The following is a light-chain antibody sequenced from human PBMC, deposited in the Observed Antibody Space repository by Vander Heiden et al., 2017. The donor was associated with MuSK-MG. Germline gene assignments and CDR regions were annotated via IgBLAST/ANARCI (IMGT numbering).Light chain of an antibody. Sequence: IVLTQSPATEPLSPGDRATLPCRASQSVSTYLAWYQQKPGQAPRLLIYDASSRATGIPARFSGSGSGTDFTLTISRLGPEDFAVYYCQQRSNWPPTFGGGTKVEIK. V-gene: IGKV3-11*01. CDR2: DAS. J-gene: IGKJ4*01. CDR3: QQRSNWPPT. CDR1: QSVSTY.